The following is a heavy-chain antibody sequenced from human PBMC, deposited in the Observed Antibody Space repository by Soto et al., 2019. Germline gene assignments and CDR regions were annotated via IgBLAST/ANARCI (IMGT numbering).Heavy chain of an antibody. CDR2: ISSSGSTI. Sequence: GGSLRRSCVASGFTFSSYEMNWVRQAPGKGLEWVSYISSSGSTIYYADSVKGRFTISRDNAKNSLYLQMNSLRAEDTAVYYCARELAAAYSYYGMDVWGQGTTVTVSS. CDR3: ARELAAAYSYYGMDV. CDR1: GFTFSSYE. V-gene: IGHV3-48*03. J-gene: IGHJ6*02. D-gene: IGHD6-13*01.